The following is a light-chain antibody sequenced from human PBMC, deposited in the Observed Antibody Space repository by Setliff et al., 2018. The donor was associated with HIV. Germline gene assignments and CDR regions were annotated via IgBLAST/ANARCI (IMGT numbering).Light chain of an antibody. Sequence: QSVLTQPASVSGSPGQSITISCTGTSSDIAIYNFVSWYQHHPGKAPKLIIYDVSNRPSGVSNRFSGSKSGNTASLTISGLQAEDEADYYCSSYTSSSTSYVFGTGTKV. J-gene: IGLJ1*01. CDR2: DVS. CDR3: SSYTSSSTSYV. V-gene: IGLV2-14*03. CDR1: SSDIAIYNF.